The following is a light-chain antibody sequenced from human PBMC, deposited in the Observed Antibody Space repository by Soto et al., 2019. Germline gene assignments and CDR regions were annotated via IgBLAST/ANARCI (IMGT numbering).Light chain of an antibody. V-gene: IGKV1-39*01. CDR3: QQTFSTPRT. J-gene: IGKJ2*01. CDR1: QSISSF. CDR2: AAS. Sequence: DIQMTQFPSSLSASVGDRVTITCRASQSISSFLNWYQQIPGKAPKLLIYAASSLQSRVPPRFSGSGSGTDFTLTISSLQPEDFATYSCQQTFSTPRTFGQGTKLEIK.